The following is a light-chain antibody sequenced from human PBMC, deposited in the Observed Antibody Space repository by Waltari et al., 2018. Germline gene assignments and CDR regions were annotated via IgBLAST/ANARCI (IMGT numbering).Light chain of an antibody. CDR2: NDS. CDR3: VAWDVSLSGYV. V-gene: IGLV1-44*01. CDR1: SSNIGSKP. J-gene: IGLJ1*01. Sequence: QSVVTQPPSVSGTPGQRVTISCSGSSSNIGSKPVNWYQQFPETAPKLLIHNDSPRPSGGPDRFSGSKAGTSASLAISGLQSEDEADYYCVAWDVSLSGYVFGTGTKVTVL.